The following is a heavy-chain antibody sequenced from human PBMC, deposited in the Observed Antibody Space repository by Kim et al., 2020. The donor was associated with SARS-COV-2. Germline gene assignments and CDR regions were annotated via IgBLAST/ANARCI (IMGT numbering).Heavy chain of an antibody. CDR3: ARGTGSFPTSPYYYFYRMDV. CDR2: ISSNGGST. Sequence: GGSLRLSCAASGSTFSNYAMHWVRQAPGKGLEYVSAISSNGGSTFYANSMKGRFTISRDNSRNTLFLHMRSLRPEDMAVYYCARGTGSFPTSPYYYFYRMDVWGQGTTVTVSS. J-gene: IGHJ6*02. CDR1: GSTFSNYA. D-gene: IGHD1-26*01. V-gene: IGHV3-64*01.